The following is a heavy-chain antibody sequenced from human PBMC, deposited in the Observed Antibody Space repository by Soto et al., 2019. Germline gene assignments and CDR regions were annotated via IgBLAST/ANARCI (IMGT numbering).Heavy chain of an antibody. CDR2: IYSSGAT. D-gene: IGHD2-21*02. J-gene: IGHJ4*02. V-gene: IGHV4-4*07. Sequence: QVLLQEPGPRLVKPSETLSLTCTVAGGSIWSFYWSWVRQPAGEGLEWIGRIYSSGATDYNPSLRSRVTMSVDTSTDQVSLRLASVTAADTAVYFCAKGPFCGDDCYFGVWGQGTQVTVSS. CDR3: AKGPFCGDDCYFGV. CDR1: GGSIWSFY.